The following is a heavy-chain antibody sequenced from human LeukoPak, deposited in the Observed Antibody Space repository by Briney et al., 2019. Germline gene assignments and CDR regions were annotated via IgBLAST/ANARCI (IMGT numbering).Heavy chain of an antibody. CDR3: AKVDRIIYYYYYGMDV. D-gene: IGHD2/OR15-2a*01. V-gene: IGHV3-7*03. CDR2: TKQDGSEK. J-gene: IGHJ6*02. Sequence: GGSLRLSCAASELTSSTSWMSWVRQAPGKGLEWVAQTKQDGSEKYYVDSVKGRFTTSRDKNSLFLQMNSVRAEDTAVYYCAKVDRIIYYYYYGMDVWGQGTTVTVSS. CDR1: ELTSSTSW.